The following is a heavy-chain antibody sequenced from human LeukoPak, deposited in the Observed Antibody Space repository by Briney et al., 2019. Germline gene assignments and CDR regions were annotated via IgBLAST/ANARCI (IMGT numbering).Heavy chain of an antibody. CDR3: ARHDSSGYYFPCYFDL. CDR2: IYYSGST. V-gene: IGHV4-39*01. Sequence: SETLSLTCTVSGGSISSSSYYWGWIRQPPGKGLEWIGSIYYSGSTYYNPSLKSRVTISVDTSKNQFSLKLSSVTAADTAVYYCARHDSSGYYFPCYFDLWGGGTLVTVSS. CDR1: GGSISSSSYY. D-gene: IGHD3-22*01. J-gene: IGHJ2*01.